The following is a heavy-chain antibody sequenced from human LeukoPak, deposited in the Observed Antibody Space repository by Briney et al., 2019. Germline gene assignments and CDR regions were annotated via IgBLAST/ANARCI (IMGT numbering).Heavy chain of an antibody. J-gene: IGHJ4*02. V-gene: IGHV3-11*04. Sequence: GGSLRLSCAASGFTFSDYYMSWVRQAPGKGLEWVSYISSSGSTIYYADSVKGRFTISRDNAKNSLYLQMNSLRAEDTAVYYCARSRYSSSWYSTWSFDYWGQGTLVTVSS. CDR3: ARSRYSSSWYSTWSFDY. CDR1: GFTFSDYY. D-gene: IGHD6-13*01. CDR2: ISSSGSTI.